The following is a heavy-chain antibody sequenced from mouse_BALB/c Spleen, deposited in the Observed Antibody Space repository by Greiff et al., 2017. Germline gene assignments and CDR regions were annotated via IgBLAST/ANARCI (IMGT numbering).Heavy chain of an antibody. CDR2: INPSSGDT. CDR3: ARYYGSSAY. Sequence: QVQLKESAAELARPGASVKMSCKASGYTFTSYTMHWVNQRPGQGLEWIGYINPSSGDTEYNQKFKDKTTLTADKSSSTAYMQLSSLTSEDSAVDYCARYYGSSAYWGQGTLVTVSA. V-gene: IGHV1-4*02. J-gene: IGHJ3*01. D-gene: IGHD1-1*01. CDR1: GYTFTSYT.